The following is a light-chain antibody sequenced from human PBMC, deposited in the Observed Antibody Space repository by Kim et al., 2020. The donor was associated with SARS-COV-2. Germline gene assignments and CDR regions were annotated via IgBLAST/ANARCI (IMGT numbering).Light chain of an antibody. CDR3: QAWDSSVVV. CDR1: KLGDRY. Sequence: SYELTQPPSVSVSPGQTASITCSGDKLGDRYANWYRQKPGQSPVVVIYQDGHRPSGIPERFSGSSSGNTATLTISGTQAMDEADYYCQAWDSSVVVFGGGTKLTVL. J-gene: IGLJ2*01. CDR2: QDG. V-gene: IGLV3-1*01.